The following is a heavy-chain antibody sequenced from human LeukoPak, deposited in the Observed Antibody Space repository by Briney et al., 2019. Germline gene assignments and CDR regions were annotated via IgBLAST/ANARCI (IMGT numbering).Heavy chain of an antibody. CDR1: GLTFSSYW. D-gene: IGHD2-2*01. J-gene: IGHJ4*02. CDR3: ARGGDIVVVPAAMGWSGYYFDY. V-gene: IGHV3-74*01. CDR2: IISDGSST. Sequence: GGSLKLSWAAFGLTFSSYWMHWVPQAPGKGLGGVSGIISDGSSTSYADSVKGRFTISRDNAKNTLYLQMNSLRAEDTAVYYCARGGDIVVVPAAMGWSGYYFDYWGQGTLVTVSS.